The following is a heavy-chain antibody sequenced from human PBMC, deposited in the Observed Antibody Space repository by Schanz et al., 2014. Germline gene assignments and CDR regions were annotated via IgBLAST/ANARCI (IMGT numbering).Heavy chain of an antibody. V-gene: IGHV3-30*18. D-gene: IGHD3-16*01. CDR1: GFTFSDSW. CDR3: AKALKPYIASRNGLDV. CDR2: ISFIESDK. J-gene: IGHJ6*02. Sequence: VQLVESGGELVQPGGSLRLSCAASGFTFSDSWMHWVRQAPGKGLEWVAVISFIESDKHYADSVKGRFTISRDNSKNTLYLQMNSLRPDDTAVYYCAKALKPYIASRNGLDVWGHGTTVTVSS.